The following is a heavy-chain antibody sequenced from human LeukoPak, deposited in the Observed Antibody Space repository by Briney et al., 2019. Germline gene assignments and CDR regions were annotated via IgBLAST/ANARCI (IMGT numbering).Heavy chain of an antibody. V-gene: IGHV5-51*01. CDR3: ARYYSSSPGLDY. J-gene: IGHJ4*02. Sequence: GESLKISCKGSGYIFSNYWIAWVRQMPGKGLERMGIIYPGDPDTRYSPSFQGQVTISADKSISTAYLQWSSLRASDTAMYYCARYYSSSPGLDYWGQGTLVTVSS. CDR2: IYPGDPDT. CDR1: GYIFSNYW. D-gene: IGHD3-10*01.